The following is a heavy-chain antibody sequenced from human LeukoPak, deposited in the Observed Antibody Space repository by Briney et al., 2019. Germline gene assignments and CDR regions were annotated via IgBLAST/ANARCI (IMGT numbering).Heavy chain of an antibody. J-gene: IGHJ6*03. D-gene: IGHD1-1*01. Sequence: PSETLSLTCAVYGGSFSGYYWSWIRQPPGKGLEWIGDINHSGSTNYNPSLKSRVTISVDTSKNQFSLKLRTVTATDTAVYYCARPVGMVQLEAMDVWGEGSTVTVSS. CDR1: GGSFSGYY. CDR3: ARPVGMVQLEAMDV. CDR2: INHSGST. V-gene: IGHV4-34*01.